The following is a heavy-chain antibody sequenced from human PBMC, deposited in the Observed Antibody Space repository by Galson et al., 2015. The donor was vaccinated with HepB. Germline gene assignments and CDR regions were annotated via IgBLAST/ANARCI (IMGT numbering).Heavy chain of an antibody. D-gene: IGHD3-10*01. Sequence: TLSLTCSVSGASMSSYYWSWIRQSPGKGLEWVGYVYNSGNTAYNPSLQSRLTMSMETSKSQFSLTLTSVTAADMAIYYCATSTDGSGSYYNVWGQGTMVTVSS. J-gene: IGHJ3*01. CDR2: VYNSGNT. CDR3: ATSTDGSGSYYNV. V-gene: IGHV4-4*08. CDR1: GASMSSYY.